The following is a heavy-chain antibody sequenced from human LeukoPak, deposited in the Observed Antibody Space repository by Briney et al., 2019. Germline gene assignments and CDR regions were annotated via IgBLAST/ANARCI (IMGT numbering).Heavy chain of an antibody. V-gene: IGHV4-59*12. Sequence: ETLSLTCTVSGGSISSYYWSWIRQPPGKGLEWIGEIYHSGSTNYNPSLKSRVTISVDKSKNQFSLKLSSVTAADTAVYYCARAAPDWLQVNWFDPWGQGTLVTVSS. CDR1: GGSISSYY. J-gene: IGHJ5*02. D-gene: IGHD3-9*01. CDR2: IYHSGST. CDR3: ARAAPDWLQVNWFDP.